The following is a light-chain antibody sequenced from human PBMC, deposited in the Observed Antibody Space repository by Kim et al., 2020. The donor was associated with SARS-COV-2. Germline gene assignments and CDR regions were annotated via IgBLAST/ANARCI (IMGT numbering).Light chain of an antibody. CDR2: WAS. V-gene: IGKV4-1*01. CDR1: QSVLYSFTNKNY. Sequence: DIVMTQSPDSLAVSLGERATINCKSSQSVLYSFTNKNYLAWYQQKSGQPPKLLIYWASTRESGVPDRFSGSGSGTDFTLTISNLQAEDVAVYYCQQYYTNPLTFGGGTKVDIK. CDR3: QQYYTNPLT. J-gene: IGKJ4*01.